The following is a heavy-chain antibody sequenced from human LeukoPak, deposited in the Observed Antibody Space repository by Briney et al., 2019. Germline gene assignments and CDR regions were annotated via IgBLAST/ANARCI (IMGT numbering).Heavy chain of an antibody. J-gene: IGHJ4*02. V-gene: IGHV3-21*01. CDR2: ISSSSSFI. Sequence: GGSLRLSCAASGFTFSPYTMNWVRQAPGKGLEWVSSISSSSSFIYYADSVKGRFTISRDNAKNSLYLQMHSLRAEDTAVYYCAKAALAVAGADYWGQGTLVTVSS. D-gene: IGHD6-19*01. CDR1: GFTFSPYT. CDR3: AKAALAVAGADY.